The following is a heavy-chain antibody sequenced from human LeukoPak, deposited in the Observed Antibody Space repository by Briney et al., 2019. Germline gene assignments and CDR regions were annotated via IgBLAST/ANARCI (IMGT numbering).Heavy chain of an antibody. CDR2: IKEDGSEK. CDR1: GFTFSNYW. J-gene: IGHJ4*02. V-gene: IGHV3-7*01. CDR3: ARVEYYYDSSGYPEPREFDY. D-gene: IGHD3-22*01. Sequence: GGSLRLSCAASGFTFSNYWMSWVRQAPGKGLEWVANIKEDGSEKNYVDSVKGRFTISRDNAKNSLYLQMNSLRAEDTAVYYCARVEYYYDSSGYPEPREFDYWGQGTLVTVSS.